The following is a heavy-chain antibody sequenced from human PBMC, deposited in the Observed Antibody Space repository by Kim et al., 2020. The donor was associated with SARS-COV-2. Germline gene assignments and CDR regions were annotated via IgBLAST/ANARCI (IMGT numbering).Heavy chain of an antibody. D-gene: IGHD6-19*01. J-gene: IGHJ6*02. V-gene: IGHV1-3*01. Sequence: ASVKVSCKTSGYTFTRYAIHWVRQAPGQRPEWMGWINGGNGNTKYSQKFQDRVTITRDTSASTAYMELSSLRSEDAAVYYCARDAGSGSLYGLDVWGQGTTVTASS. CDR2: INGGNGNT. CDR3: ARDAGSGSLYGLDV. CDR1: GYTFTRYA.